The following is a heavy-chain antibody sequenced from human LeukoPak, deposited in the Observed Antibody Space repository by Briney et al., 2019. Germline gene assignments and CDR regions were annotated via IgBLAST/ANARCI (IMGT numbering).Heavy chain of an antibody. J-gene: IGHJ4*02. CDR2: IKEGGSEK. Sequence: PGGSLRLSCAASGFTFSSYWMSWVRQAPGKGLEWVANIKEGGSEKYYVDSVKGRFTISRDNAKNSLYMQMSSLRAEDTAVYYCARERLSYDTGGFYGYWGQGSLVTVSS. CDR3: ARERLSYDTGGFYGY. CDR1: GFTFSSYW. D-gene: IGHD3-22*01. V-gene: IGHV3-7*01.